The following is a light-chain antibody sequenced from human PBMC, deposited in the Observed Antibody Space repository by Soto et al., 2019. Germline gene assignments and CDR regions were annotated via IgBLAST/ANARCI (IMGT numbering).Light chain of an antibody. CDR2: EVN. CDR3: SSYVGSRNV. Sequence: QSVLAQPPSASGSPGQSVAISCTGTSSDVGGYNYVSWYQQHPGKAPKLMIYEVNKRSSGVPDRFSGSKSGNTASLTVSGLQGEDEVDYYCSSYVGSRNVFGTGTKVTVL. V-gene: IGLV2-8*01. J-gene: IGLJ1*01. CDR1: SSDVGGYNY.